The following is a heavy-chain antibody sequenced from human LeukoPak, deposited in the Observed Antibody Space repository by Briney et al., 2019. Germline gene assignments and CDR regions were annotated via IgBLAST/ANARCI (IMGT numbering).Heavy chain of an antibody. D-gene: IGHD6-19*01. V-gene: IGHV4-59*08. CDR3: ASDKSGWYFDY. J-gene: IGHJ4*02. CDR2: IHHTGST. CDR1: GGSIRSYY. Sequence: SETLSLTCTVSGGSIRSYYWSWIRQPPGKGLEWIGYIHHTGSTNQNPSLKSRVSISVDTSKNQFSLRLSSVTAADTAVYYWASDKSGWYFDYWGQGTLVTVSS.